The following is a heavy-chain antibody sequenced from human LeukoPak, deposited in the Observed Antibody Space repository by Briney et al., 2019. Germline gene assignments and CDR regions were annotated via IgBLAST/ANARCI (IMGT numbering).Heavy chain of an antibody. CDR2: ISANNGNR. Sequence: GASVKVSCKASGYTFTNYGISWVRQAPGQGLEWMGWISANNGNRNYAQKLQDRVSMTTDTSTSTAYMELRSLRSDDTAVYYCARQGYGGHPQGAADYWGQGTLVTVSS. V-gene: IGHV1-18*01. D-gene: IGHD4-23*01. CDR1: GYTFTNYG. J-gene: IGHJ4*02. CDR3: ARQGYGGHPQGAADY.